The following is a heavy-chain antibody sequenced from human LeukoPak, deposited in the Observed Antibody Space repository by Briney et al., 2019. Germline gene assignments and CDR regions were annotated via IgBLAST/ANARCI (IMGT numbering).Heavy chain of an antibody. V-gene: IGHV4-34*01. J-gene: IGHJ4*02. CDR1: GGSFSTYY. D-gene: IGHD2-8*01. CDR2: INHSGST. CDR3: ARVTPSYRVYSID. Sequence: SETLSLTCVAYGGSFSTYYWTWVRQPPGKGLEWIWEINHSGSTNYNPSLKSRVTISVETSKNQFSLKLSSGPAAETAVYYCARVTPSYRVYSIDWGQRALVPVSS.